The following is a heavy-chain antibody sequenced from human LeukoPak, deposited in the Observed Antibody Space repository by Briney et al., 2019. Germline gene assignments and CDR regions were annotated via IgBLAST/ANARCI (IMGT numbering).Heavy chain of an antibody. Sequence: GASVKVSCKASGYTFTSYGISWVRQAPGQGLEWMGWISAYNGNTNYAQKLQGRVTMTTDTSTSTVYMELSSLRSEDTAVYYCARDLGVLRVPPTLAFDYWGQGTLVTVSS. V-gene: IGHV1-18*01. J-gene: IGHJ4*02. CDR2: ISAYNGNT. CDR1: GYTFTSYG. D-gene: IGHD3-10*01. CDR3: ARDLGVLRVPPTLAFDY.